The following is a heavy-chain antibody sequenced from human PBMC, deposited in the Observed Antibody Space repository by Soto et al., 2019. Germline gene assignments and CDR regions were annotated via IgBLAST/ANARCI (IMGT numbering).Heavy chain of an antibody. CDR3: ASPYYYDSSGYYHTFDY. CDR2: INAGNGNT. V-gene: IGHV1-3*01. CDR1: GYTLTSYA. J-gene: IGHJ4*02. Sequence: GASVKVSCKASGYTLTSYAMHWVRQAPGQRLEWMGWINAGNGNTKYSQKFQGRVTITRDTSASTAYMELSSLRSEDTAVYYCASPYYYDSSGYYHTFDYWGQGTLVTVSS. D-gene: IGHD3-22*01.